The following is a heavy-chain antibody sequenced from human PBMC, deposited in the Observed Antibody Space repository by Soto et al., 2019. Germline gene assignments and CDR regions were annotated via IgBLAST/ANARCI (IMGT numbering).Heavy chain of an antibody. D-gene: IGHD5-18*01. J-gene: IGHJ5*02. Sequence: EVQLLESGGGLVQFGGSLRLSCVASGFTFSSYAMTWVRQAPGKGLEWVSVTSTDSETIYYADPVKGRFTISRDNSKNTLYLQMNSLRVEDTAVYYCARYECDTSRCSRWFDPWGQGTLVTVSS. V-gene: IGHV3-23*01. CDR1: GFTFSSYA. CDR3: ARYECDTSRCSRWFDP. CDR2: TSTDSETI.